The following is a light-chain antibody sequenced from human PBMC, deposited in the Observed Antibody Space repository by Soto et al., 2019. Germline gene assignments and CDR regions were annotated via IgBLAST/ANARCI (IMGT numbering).Light chain of an antibody. CDR2: GVF. CDR3: QQYGGSPQT. V-gene: IGKV3-20*01. Sequence: EIVLTQSPDTLSLSPGERATLSCRASQSVASNQLAWYQHKSGQAPRLLIHGVFTRANGIPDRFSGSGSGTDFTLTISRLEPEDFALYYCQQYGGSPQTFGQGTKVDIK. CDR1: QSVASNQ. J-gene: IGKJ1*01.